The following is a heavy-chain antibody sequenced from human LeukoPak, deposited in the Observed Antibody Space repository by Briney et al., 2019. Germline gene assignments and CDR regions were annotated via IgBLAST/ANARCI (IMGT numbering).Heavy chain of an antibody. Sequence: GGSLRLSCAASRFTFSDYYMTWVRQAPGRGLEWVANIKEDGSEKNYVDSVKGRFTISRDNAKNSVYLLLNSLTPEDTAVYYCARAAYSSTWYSRYFDLWGRGTLVTVSS. V-gene: IGHV3-7*01. D-gene: IGHD6-13*01. CDR3: ARAAYSSTWYSRYFDL. J-gene: IGHJ2*01. CDR2: IKEDGSEK. CDR1: RFTFSDYY.